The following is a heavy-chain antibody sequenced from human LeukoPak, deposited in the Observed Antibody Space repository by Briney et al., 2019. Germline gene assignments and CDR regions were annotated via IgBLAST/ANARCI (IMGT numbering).Heavy chain of an antibody. CDR1: GFTFRSHA. Sequence: GGSLRLSCAASGFTFRSHAMHWVRQDPGKGLEWVAVISYDGGNTYYVDSVKGRFTISRDNAKNTLYLQMNSLRAEDTAVYYCARDGLGGAFDIWGQGTTVTVSS. J-gene: IGHJ3*02. CDR2: ISYDGGNT. V-gene: IGHV3-30*01. CDR3: ARDGLGGAFDI.